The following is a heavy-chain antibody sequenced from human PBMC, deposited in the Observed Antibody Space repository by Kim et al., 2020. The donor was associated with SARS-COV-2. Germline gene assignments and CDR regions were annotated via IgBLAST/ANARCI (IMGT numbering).Heavy chain of an antibody. D-gene: IGHD6-19*01. CDR3: ARVPWLVYYYYYGMDV. Sequence: SLKGRVTISVDTSKNQFSLKLSSVTAADTAVYYCARVPWLVYYYYYGMDVWGQGTTVTVSS. J-gene: IGHJ6*02. V-gene: IGHV4-34*01.